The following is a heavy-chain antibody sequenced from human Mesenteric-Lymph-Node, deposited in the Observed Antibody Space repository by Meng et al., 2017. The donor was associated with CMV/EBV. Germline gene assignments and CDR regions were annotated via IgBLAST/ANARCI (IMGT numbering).Heavy chain of an antibody. V-gene: IGHV4-39*01. Sequence: TVSGGAISGSDNYYWGWVRQPPGKGPEWIGSIFHSGSTYYNPSLKSRVTISVDTSKNQFSLKVGSVAAADTAVYYCARHMVNPGFDSWGQGTLVTVSS. CDR3: ARHMVNPGFDS. J-gene: IGHJ4*02. CDR2: IFHSGST. D-gene: IGHD4/OR15-4a*01. CDR1: GGAISGSDNYY.